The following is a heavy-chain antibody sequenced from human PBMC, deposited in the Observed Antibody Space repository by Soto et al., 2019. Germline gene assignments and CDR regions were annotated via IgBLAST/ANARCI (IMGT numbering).Heavy chain of an antibody. Sequence: QVQLVQSGAEVKKPGASVKVSCKASEYTFTGYYLHWVRQAPGQGLEWMGWINPNSGATTYAQKFQGRVTMTRDTSIRTAYMELSRLRYDDTAVYYCARYLTPPRLYSTSSGLIYYFGMDVWGQGTTVTVSS. V-gene: IGHV1-2*02. CDR3: ARYLTPPRLYSTSSGLIYYFGMDV. CDR2: INPNSGAT. J-gene: IGHJ6*02. CDR1: EYTFTGYY. D-gene: IGHD6-6*01.